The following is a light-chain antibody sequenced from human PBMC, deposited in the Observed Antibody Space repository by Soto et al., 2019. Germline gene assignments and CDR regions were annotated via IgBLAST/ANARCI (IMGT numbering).Light chain of an antibody. CDR1: QSIVDS. CDR3: QQYNSYWT. J-gene: IGKJ1*01. V-gene: IGKV1-5*03. CDR2: KAS. Sequence: DIPMTQSPSTLSASVGDRVTIACRASQSIVDSLAWYQQKPGKAPKLLIYKASSLESVVPSRFSGSGSGTEFTLTISSLQPDDFATYYCQQYNSYWTFGQGTKVEIK.